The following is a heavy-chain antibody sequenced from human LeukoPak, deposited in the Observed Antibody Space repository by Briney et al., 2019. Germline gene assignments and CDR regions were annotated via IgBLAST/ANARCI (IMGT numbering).Heavy chain of an antibody. J-gene: IGHJ4*02. CDR3: TNLGSSELRVPASQGN. Sequence: GGSLRLSCSASGFSFSTYAMSWARQAPGKGLEWVSAVNARGYSTYYADSVKGRFTISRDNSKNTVFLQMSSLRVEDTAVYYCTNLGSSELRVPASQGNWGQGTQVTVSS. CDR2: VNARGYST. V-gene: IGHV3-23*01. CDR1: GFSFSTYA. D-gene: IGHD2-2*01.